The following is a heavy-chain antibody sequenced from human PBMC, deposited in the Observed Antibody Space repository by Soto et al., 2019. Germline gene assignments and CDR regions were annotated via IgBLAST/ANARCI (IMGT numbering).Heavy chain of an antibody. V-gene: IGHV3-9*01. CDR2: ISWNSGSI. CDR1: GFTFDDYA. D-gene: IGHD3-22*01. CDR3: AKGKADYYDSSGYSGAFDI. J-gene: IGHJ3*02. Sequence: GGSLRLSCAASGFTFDDYAMHWVRQAPGKGLEWVSGISWNSGSIGYADSVKGRFTISRDNAKNSLYLQMNSLRAEDTALYYCAKGKADYYDSSGYSGAFDIWGQGTMVTVSS.